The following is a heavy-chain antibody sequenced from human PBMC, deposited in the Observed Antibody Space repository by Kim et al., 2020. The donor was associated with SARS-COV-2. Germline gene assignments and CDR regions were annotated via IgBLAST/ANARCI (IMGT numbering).Heavy chain of an antibody. D-gene: IGHD6-13*01. CDR3: ARHGEEEGYSSSPTYFDY. J-gene: IGHJ4*02. V-gene: IGHV4-39*01. Sequence: KSRVTISVDTSKNQCSLKLSSVTAADTAVYYCARHGEEEGYSSSPTYFDYWGQGTLVTVSS.